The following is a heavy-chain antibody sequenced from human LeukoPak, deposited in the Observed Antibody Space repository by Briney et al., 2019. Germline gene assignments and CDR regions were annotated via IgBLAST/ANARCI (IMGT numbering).Heavy chain of an antibody. CDR1: GFTFSSYA. CDR2: ISGSGGST. Sequence: PGGSLRLSCAASGFTFSSYAMSWVRQASGKGLEWVSAISGSGGSTYYADSVKGRFTISRDNSKNTPYLQMNSLRADDTAVYYCAKRRGLELTYYYHMDVWGKGTTVTVSS. CDR3: AKRRGLELTYYYHMDV. J-gene: IGHJ6*03. D-gene: IGHD1-7*01. V-gene: IGHV3-23*01.